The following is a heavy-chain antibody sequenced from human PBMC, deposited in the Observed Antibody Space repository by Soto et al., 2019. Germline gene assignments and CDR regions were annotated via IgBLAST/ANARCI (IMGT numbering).Heavy chain of an antibody. V-gene: IGHV3-30-3*01. CDR3: ARDRTAGWGYYYYGMDV. J-gene: IGHJ6*02. CDR1: GFTFSSYA. CDR2: ISYDGSDK. Sequence: PGGSLRLSXAASGFTFSSYAMHWVRQAPGKGLEWVAVISYDGSDKYYADSVKGRFTISRDNSKNTLYLQMNSLRAEDTAVYYCARDRTAGWGYYYYGMDVWGQGTTVTVSS. D-gene: IGHD6-13*01.